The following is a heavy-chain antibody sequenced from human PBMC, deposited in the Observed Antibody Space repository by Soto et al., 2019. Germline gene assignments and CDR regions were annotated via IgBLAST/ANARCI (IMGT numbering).Heavy chain of an antibody. CDR3: ARGSWDDVSGHYYMDV. CDR1: GDSVSSNSAG. CDR2: TYYKSKWYY. V-gene: IGHV6-1*01. D-gene: IGHD1-1*01. Sequence: QVQLQQSSPGLVKPSQALSLTCDISGDSVSSNSAGWNWIRQTPSRGLEWLGRTYYKSKWYYTYTISVKSHITVSPDTSKNQFSLQLASVTPEDTAVYYCARGSWDDVSGHYYMDVWDKGTTVTVSS. J-gene: IGHJ6*03.